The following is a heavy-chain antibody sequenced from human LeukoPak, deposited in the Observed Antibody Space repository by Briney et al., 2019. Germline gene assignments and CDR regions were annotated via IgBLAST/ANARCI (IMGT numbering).Heavy chain of an antibody. CDR3: ARADLGYSYGFGYWWFDP. D-gene: IGHD5-18*01. CDR1: GGSFSGYY. V-gene: IGHV4-34*01. CDR2: INHRGST. J-gene: IGHJ5*02. Sequence: SETLSLTCAVYGGSFSGYYWSWIRQPPGKGLEWSGEINHRGSTNYNPSLKSRVTISVDTSKNQFSLKLSSVTAADTAVYYCARADLGYSYGFGYWWFDPWGQGTLVTVSS.